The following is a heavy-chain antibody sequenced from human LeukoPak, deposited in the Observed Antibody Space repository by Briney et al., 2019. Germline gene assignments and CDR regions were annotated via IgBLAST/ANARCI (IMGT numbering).Heavy chain of an antibody. CDR2: ISAYNGNT. CDR3: ARWYCGGGSCYSYYYGMDV. Sequence: GASVTVSFKSSGYTFTTYGISWVRQAPGQGLEWMGWISAYNGNTKYVQKLQGRVTMTTDSSTSTAYMELRSLTSDDTAVYYCARWYCGGGSCYSYYYGMDVWGQGTTVTVSS. V-gene: IGHV1-18*01. CDR1: GYTFTTYG. D-gene: IGHD2-15*01. J-gene: IGHJ6*02.